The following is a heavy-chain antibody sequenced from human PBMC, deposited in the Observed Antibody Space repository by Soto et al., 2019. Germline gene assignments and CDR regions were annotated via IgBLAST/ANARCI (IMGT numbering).Heavy chain of an antibody. CDR1: GGTFSSYA. CDR2: IIPIFGTA. CDR3: AIPLGYCSGGSCYEYYFDY. D-gene: IGHD2-15*01. V-gene: IGHV1-69*13. Sequence: ASVKVSCKASGGTFSSYAISWVRQAPGQGLEWMGGIIPIFGTANYAQKFQGRVTITADESTSTAYMELSSLRSEDTAVYYCAIPLGYCSGGSCYEYYFDYWGQGTLVTVSS. J-gene: IGHJ4*02.